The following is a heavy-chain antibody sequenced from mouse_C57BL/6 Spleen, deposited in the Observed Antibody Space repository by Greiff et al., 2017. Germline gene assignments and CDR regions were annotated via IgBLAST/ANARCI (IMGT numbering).Heavy chain of an antibody. D-gene: IGHD2-2*01. Sequence: EVQLVESGPGLVKPSQSLSLTCSVTGYSITSGYYWNWIRQFPGNKLEWMGYISYDGSNNYNPSLKNRISITRDTSKNQFFLKLNSVTTEDTATYYCARDGYDLGLDYWGQGTTLTVSS. CDR3: ARDGYDLGLDY. CDR1: GYSITSGYY. J-gene: IGHJ2*01. CDR2: ISYDGSN. V-gene: IGHV3-6*01.